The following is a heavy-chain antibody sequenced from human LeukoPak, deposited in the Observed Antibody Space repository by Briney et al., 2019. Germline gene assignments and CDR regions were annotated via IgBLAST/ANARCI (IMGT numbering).Heavy chain of an antibody. CDR1: GFTFSSYS. CDR2: IGHTGSIT. V-gene: IGHV3-48*04. J-gene: IGHJ1*01. Sequence: PGGSLRLSCAGSGFTFSSYSMNWVRHAPGKGLEWVSYIGHTGSITDYADSVKGRFTISRDNAKNSVYLQMNSLGADDTAVYYCATYSILNAREFRYWGQGTLVTVTS. CDR3: ATYSILNAREFRY. D-gene: IGHD4-11*01.